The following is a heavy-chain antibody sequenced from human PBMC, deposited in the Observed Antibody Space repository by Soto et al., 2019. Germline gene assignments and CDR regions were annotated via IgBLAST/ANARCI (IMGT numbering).Heavy chain of an antibody. J-gene: IGHJ5*02. CDR2: VDASGNT. CDR3: ARDVGGSVVPHWFDP. D-gene: IGHD3-22*01. Sequence: QVQLQESGPGLVKASETLSLSCTVSGHSISADYWSWIRQPAGKRLEWIGRVDASGNTNYNPSLKSRVTMSVDTSNNQFFLKVRSVTVADTAMYFCARDVGGSVVPHWFDPWGQGALVTVSS. V-gene: IGHV4-4*07. CDR1: GHSISADY.